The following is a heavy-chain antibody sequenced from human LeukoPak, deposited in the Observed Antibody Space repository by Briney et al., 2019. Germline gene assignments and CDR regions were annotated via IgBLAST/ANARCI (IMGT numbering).Heavy chain of an antibody. CDR2: IYYSGST. D-gene: IGHD3-10*01. V-gene: IGHV4-39*01. CDR3: ARRELLSTPDAFDI. Sequence: PSETLSLTCTISGGSISSSSYYWGWIRQPPGKGLEWIGSIYYSGSTYYNPSLKSRATISVDTSKNQFSLKVSSVTAADTAVYYCARRELLSTPDAFDIWGRGTMVTVSS. J-gene: IGHJ3*02. CDR1: GGSISSSSYY.